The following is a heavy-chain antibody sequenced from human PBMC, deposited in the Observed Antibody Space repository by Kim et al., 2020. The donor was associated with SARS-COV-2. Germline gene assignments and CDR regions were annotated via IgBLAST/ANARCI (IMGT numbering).Heavy chain of an antibody. CDR3: ARAASVIAAAGEIDY. J-gene: IGHJ4*02. D-gene: IGHD6-13*01. V-gene: IGHV3-53*01. Sequence: DSVKGRFTISRDNSKNTLYLQMNSLRAEDTAVYYCARAASVIAAAGEIDYWGQGTLVTVSS.